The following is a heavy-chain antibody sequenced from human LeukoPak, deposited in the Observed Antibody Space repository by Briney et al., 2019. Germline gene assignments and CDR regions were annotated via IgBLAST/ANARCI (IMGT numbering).Heavy chain of an antibody. J-gene: IGHJ4*02. D-gene: IGHD2-15*01. CDR2: IYPGDSDT. CDR3: ARRLCSGGSCYYFDY. Sequence: GESLKISFKGSGYRFTSYWIGWVRQMPGKGLEWMGMIYPGDSDTRYSPSFQGQVTISADKSTSTASLQWSSLKASDTAMYYCARRLCSGGSCYYFDYWGQGTLVTVSS. V-gene: IGHV5-51*01. CDR1: GYRFTSYW.